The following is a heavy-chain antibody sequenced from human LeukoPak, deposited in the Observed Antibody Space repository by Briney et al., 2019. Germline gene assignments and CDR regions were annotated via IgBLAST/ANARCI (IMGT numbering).Heavy chain of an antibody. D-gene: IGHD5-12*01. Sequence: GGSLRLSCAASGFTFSSYAIHWVRQTPGKGLQWVSVISYDGSNKYYADSVKGRFTISRDNSKNTLYLQMNSLRAEDTAVYYCARPSSGHDLNDAFDIWGQGTLVTVSS. CDR3: ARPSSGHDLNDAFDI. V-gene: IGHV3-30-3*01. CDR2: ISYDGSNK. J-gene: IGHJ3*02. CDR1: GFTFSSYA.